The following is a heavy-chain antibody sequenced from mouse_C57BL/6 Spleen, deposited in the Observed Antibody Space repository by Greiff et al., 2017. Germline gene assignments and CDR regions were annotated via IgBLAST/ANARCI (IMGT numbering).Heavy chain of an antibody. CDR2: IDPEDGET. D-gene: IGHD1-1*01. V-gene: IGHV14-2*01. Sequence: VQLKESGAELVKPGASVKLSCTASGFNIKDYYMHWVKQRTEQGLEWIGRIDPEDGETKYAPKFQGKATITEDTSSNTAYLQLSSLTSEDTAVDYCARKGDYYGSSMTGWYAMDYWGQGTSVTVSS. CDR3: ARKGDYYGSSMTGWYAMDY. CDR1: GFNIKDYY. J-gene: IGHJ4*01.